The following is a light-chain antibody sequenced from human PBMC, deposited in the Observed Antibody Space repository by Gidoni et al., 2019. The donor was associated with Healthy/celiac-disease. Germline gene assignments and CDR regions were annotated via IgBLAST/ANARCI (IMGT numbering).Light chain of an antibody. Sequence: DIVMTQSPLSLPVTPVEPASISCRSSQSLLHSNGYNYLDWYLQKPGQSPQLLIYLGSNRASGVPDRFSGSGSGTDFTLKISRVEAEDVGVYYCMQALQTPRTFXQXTKLEIK. CDR2: LGS. J-gene: IGKJ2*01. V-gene: IGKV2-28*01. CDR1: QSLLHSNGYNY. CDR3: MQALQTPRT.